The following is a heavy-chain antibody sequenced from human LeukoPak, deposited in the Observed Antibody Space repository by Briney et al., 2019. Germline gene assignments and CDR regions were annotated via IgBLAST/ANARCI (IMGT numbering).Heavy chain of an antibody. CDR3: ALGGGYYSAFGI. D-gene: IGHD3-10*01. Sequence: PGGSLRLSCAASGFTFSSYWMHWVRQAPGKGLVWVSRINSDGSSASYVDSVKGRFIISRDNSKNTLYLQMNSLRAEDTAVYYCALGGGYYSAFGIWGQGTMVTVSS. CDR1: GFTFSSYW. V-gene: IGHV3-74*01. J-gene: IGHJ3*02. CDR2: INSDGSSA.